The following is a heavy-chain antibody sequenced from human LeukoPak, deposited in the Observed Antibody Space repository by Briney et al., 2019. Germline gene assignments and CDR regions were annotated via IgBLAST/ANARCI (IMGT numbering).Heavy chain of an antibody. CDR2: ISSSSTYI. D-gene: IGHD2-21*02. Sequence: GGSLRLSCAASGFTFNSYSMNWVRQAPGKGLEWVSTISSSSTYIYYADSVKGRFTISRDTAKSSLYLQMDSLRAEDTAVYYCARGLYCGGDCSSMGPDYWGQGTLVTVSS. J-gene: IGHJ4*02. CDR1: GFTFNSYS. CDR3: ARGLYCGGDCSSMGPDY. V-gene: IGHV3-21*01.